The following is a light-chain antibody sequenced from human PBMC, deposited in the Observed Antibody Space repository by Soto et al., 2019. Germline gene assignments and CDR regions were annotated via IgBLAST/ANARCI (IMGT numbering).Light chain of an antibody. CDR3: QQSYTTPRT. CDR1: QSISTF. J-gene: IGKJ1*01. CDR2: AAS. V-gene: IGKV1-39*01. Sequence: DIQMTQSPSSLSASVGDRVSVTCRASQSISTFLNWYQQRPGEAPKLLIYAASSLQSGVPSSFSGSGSGADLTLSIGSLQPEDFATYYCQQSYTTPRTFGQGTKVEVK.